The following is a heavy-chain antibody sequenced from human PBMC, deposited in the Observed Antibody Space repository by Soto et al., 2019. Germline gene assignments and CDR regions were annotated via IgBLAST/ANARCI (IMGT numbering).Heavy chain of an antibody. Sequence: GGSLRLSCAASGFTFSSYGMHWVRQAPGKGLEWVAVISYDGSSKYYVASVKGRFAISRDNSKNTLYLQMNSLRAEDTAVYYCGKELGMPPILYSGMDVGGQGTTVTVSS. CDR3: GKELGMPPILYSGMDV. D-gene: IGHD2-2*01. J-gene: IGHJ6*02. CDR1: GFTFSSYG. V-gene: IGHV3-30*18. CDR2: ISYDGSSK.